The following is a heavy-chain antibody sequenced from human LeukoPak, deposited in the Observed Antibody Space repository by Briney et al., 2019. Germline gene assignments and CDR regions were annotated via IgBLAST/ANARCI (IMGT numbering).Heavy chain of an antibody. D-gene: IGHD3-22*01. CDR1: GGSISSYY. CDR2: IYTSGST. Sequence: SETLSLTCTVSGGSISSYYWSWIRQPAGKGLEWIGRIYTSGSTNYNPSLKSRVTMSVDTSKNQFSLKLSSVTAADTAVYYCATRVPGSVYLPYFDFWGQGTLVTVSS. J-gene: IGHJ4*02. V-gene: IGHV4-4*07. CDR3: ATRVPGSVYLPYFDF.